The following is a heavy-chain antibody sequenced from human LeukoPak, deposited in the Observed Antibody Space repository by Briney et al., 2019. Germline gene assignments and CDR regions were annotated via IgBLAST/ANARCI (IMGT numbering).Heavy chain of an antibody. CDR3: AKDRGRTTVITGIFDY. CDR2: IKQDGSEK. Sequence: GGSLRLSCAASGFTFSSYAMSWVRQAPGKGLEWVANIKQDGSEKYYVDSVKGRFTISRDNSKNTLYLQMNSLRAEDTAVYYCAKDRGRTTVITGIFDYWGQGTLVTVSS. V-gene: IGHV3-7*03. J-gene: IGHJ4*02. CDR1: GFTFSSYA. D-gene: IGHD4-23*01.